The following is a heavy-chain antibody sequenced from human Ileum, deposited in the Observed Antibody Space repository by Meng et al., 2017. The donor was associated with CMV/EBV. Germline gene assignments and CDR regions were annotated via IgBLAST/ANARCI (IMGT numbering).Heavy chain of an antibody. CDR2: IFSDDEK. D-gene: IGHD3-3*01. Sequence: SGPTLVKPTETLTLTCTVPGFSLSNPRMAVIWIRQPPGKALEWLSHIFSDDEKSYSTSLKSRLTISKNTSESQVVRTMTNMDPVDTATYYCARINRDFWSGYYKPLDYWGQGTLVTVAS. CDR3: ARINRDFWSGYYKPLDY. V-gene: IGHV2-26*01. J-gene: IGHJ4*02. CDR1: GFSLSNPRMA.